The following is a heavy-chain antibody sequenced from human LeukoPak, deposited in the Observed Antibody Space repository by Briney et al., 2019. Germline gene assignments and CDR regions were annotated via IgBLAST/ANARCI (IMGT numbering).Heavy chain of an antibody. CDR1: GYSFTSYW. D-gene: IGHD1-26*01. J-gene: IGHJ4*02. CDR3: AITSGSYDFD. V-gene: IGHV5-51*01. CDR2: IYPGDSDT. Sequence: GASLKISLKGSGYSFTSYWIGWVRPMPGKGQEWMGIIYPGDSDTRYGPSFQGQVTISADKSISTAYLQWSSLKASDTAMYYCAITSGSYDFDWCQGALVTVAS.